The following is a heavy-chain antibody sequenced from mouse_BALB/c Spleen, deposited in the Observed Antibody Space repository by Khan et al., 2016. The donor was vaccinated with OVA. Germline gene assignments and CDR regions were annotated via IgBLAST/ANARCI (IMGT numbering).Heavy chain of an antibody. Sequence: QVQLQQSGAELVKAGASVKMSCKASGYTFTSYWMHWVKQRLGQGLEWFAETNPTNGRTYYNEKFKSKATLTVDKSSSTAYMLLSGPTFEDSAVDYCARIKKIVATYVDYWGQGTTLTVSS. CDR1: GYTFTSYW. J-gene: IGHJ2*01. V-gene: IGHV1S81*02. CDR2: TNPTNGRT. CDR3: ARIKKIVATYVDY. D-gene: IGHD1-1*01.